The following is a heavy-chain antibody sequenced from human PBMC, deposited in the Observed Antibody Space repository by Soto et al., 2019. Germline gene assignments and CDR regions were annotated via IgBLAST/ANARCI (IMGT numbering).Heavy chain of an antibody. J-gene: IGHJ4*02. CDR3: APCGREVDY. CDR1: GFTFSHYW. CDR2: IKEDGTEE. V-gene: IGHV3-7*01. Sequence: EVQLVESGGDLVQPGGSLRLSCAVSGFTFSHYWMTCVRQAPGKGLEWVANIKEDGTEENYVDSVKGRFTISRDNAKNSLYLQMNSLRPADTAVYYCAPCGREVDYWGQGTRVVVSS. D-gene: IGHD2-15*01.